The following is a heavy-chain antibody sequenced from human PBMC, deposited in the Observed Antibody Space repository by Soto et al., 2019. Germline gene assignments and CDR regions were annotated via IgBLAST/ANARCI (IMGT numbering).Heavy chain of an antibody. V-gene: IGHV3-11*05. Sequence: QVQLVESGGGLVKPGGSLRLSCAASGFTFSDYYMSWIRQAPGKGLEWVSYISSSSSYTNYADSVKGRFTISRDNAKNSLYLQMNSLRAEDTAVYYCARGREVATIPWDGMDVWGQGTTVTVSS. J-gene: IGHJ6*02. D-gene: IGHD5-12*01. CDR2: ISSSSSYT. CDR1: GFTFSDYY. CDR3: ARGREVATIPWDGMDV.